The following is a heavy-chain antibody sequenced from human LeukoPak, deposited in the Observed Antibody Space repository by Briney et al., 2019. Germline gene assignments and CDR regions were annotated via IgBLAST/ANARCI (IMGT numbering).Heavy chain of an antibody. D-gene: IGHD3-3*01. V-gene: IGHV1-18*01. Sequence: ASVKVSCKASGGTFSSYGISWVRQAPGQGLEWMGWISAYNGNTNYAQKLQGRVTMTTDTSTSTAYMELRSLRSDDTAVYYCARDRNDFWSGSTMDVWGKGTTVTVSS. CDR2: ISAYNGNT. CDR1: GGTFSSYG. J-gene: IGHJ6*04. CDR3: ARDRNDFWSGSTMDV.